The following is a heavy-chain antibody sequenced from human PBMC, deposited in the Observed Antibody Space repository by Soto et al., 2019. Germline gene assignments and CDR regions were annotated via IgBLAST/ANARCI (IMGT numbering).Heavy chain of an antibody. CDR2: IYYSGST. Sequence: PSETLSLTCTVSGGSISSYYWSWIRQPPGKGLEWIGYIYYSGSTNYNPSLKSRVTISVDTSKNQFSLKLSSVTAADTAVYYCARRPYYDFWSGYFDYWGQGTLVTLSS. V-gene: IGHV4-59*08. CDR1: GGSISSYY. D-gene: IGHD3-3*01. J-gene: IGHJ4*02. CDR3: ARRPYYDFWSGYFDY.